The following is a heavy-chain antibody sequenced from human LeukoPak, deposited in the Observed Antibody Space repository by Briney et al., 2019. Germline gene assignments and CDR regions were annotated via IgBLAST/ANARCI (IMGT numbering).Heavy chain of an antibody. J-gene: IGHJ3*02. CDR2: IYYSGST. CDR3: ARRFPLRYFDWPPGAFDI. CDR1: GGSISSSSYY. Sequence: PSETLSLTCTVSGGSISSSSYYWGWIRQPPGKGLEWIGSIYYSGSTYYNPSLKSRVTISVDTSKNQFSLKLSSVTAADTAVYYCARRFPLRYFDWPPGAFDIWGQGTIVTVSS. V-gene: IGHV4-39*01. D-gene: IGHD3-9*01.